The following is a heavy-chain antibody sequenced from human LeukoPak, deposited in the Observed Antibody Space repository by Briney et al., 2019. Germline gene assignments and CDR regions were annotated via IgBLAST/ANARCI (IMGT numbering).Heavy chain of an antibody. Sequence: GKSLKISCKASGYSFDNYYIGWVRQMSGKGLEWMGIILPGKSDLRYSPSFEGQVIISVDKSITTAYLQWSSLKASDTAMYYCVRQTGPYAAHDSWGQGTLVTVSS. CDR2: ILPGKSDL. V-gene: IGHV5-51*01. CDR3: VRQTGPYAAHDS. D-gene: IGHD6-25*01. J-gene: IGHJ4*02. CDR1: GYSFDNYY.